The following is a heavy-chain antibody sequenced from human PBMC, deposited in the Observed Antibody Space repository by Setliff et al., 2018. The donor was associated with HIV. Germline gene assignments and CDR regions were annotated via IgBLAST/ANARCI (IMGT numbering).Heavy chain of an antibody. CDR1: GDKFTNYW. J-gene: IGHJ4*02. CDR3: ASARIPTGGTSTSLDF. V-gene: IGHV5-51*01. CDR2: IYPSDSDT. Sequence: GESLKISCKDSGDKFTNYWLGWVRQMPGKGLEWIGVIYPSDSDTRYSPSFQGRFTISRDNSKNTLFLQLNTLRPEDTAVYYCASARIPTGGTSTSLDFWGQGALVTVSS. D-gene: IGHD1-1*01.